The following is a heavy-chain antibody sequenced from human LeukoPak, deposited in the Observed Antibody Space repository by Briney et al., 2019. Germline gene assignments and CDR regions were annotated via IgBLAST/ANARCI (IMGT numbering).Heavy chain of an antibody. V-gene: IGHV1-46*01. CDR2: IDPSGGST. J-gene: IGHJ4*02. D-gene: IGHD3-10*01. CDR3: ARALGFGEPRLIWVDGY. Sequence: ASVKVSCKASGYTFTSYYMHWVRQAPGQGLEWMGIIDPSGGSTSYAQKFQGRVTMTRDTSTSTVYMELSSLRSEDTAVYYCARALGFGEPRLIWVDGYWGQGTLVTVSS. CDR1: GYTFTSYY.